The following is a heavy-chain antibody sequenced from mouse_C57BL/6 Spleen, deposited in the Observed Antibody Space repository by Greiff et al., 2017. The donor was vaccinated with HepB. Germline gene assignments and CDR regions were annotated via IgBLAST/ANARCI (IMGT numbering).Heavy chain of an antibody. V-gene: IGHV1-59*01. Sequence: QVQLQQPGAELVRPGTSVKLSCKASGYTFTSYWMHWVKQRPGQGLEWIGVIDPSDSYTNYNEKFKSKATLTVDKSSSTAYMQLSSLTSEDSAVYYGAREGPHYGSSLDYWGQGTTLTVSS. CDR2: IDPSDSYT. D-gene: IGHD1-1*01. CDR3: AREGPHYGSSLDY. J-gene: IGHJ2*01. CDR1: GYTFTSYW.